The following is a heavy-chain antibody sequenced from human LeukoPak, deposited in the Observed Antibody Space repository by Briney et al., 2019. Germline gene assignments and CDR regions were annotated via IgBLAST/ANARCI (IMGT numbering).Heavy chain of an antibody. D-gene: IGHD6-13*01. CDR3: AKDQGIAAAGTVPQEAFDI. CDR2: ISGSGGST. J-gene: IGHJ3*02. V-gene: IGHV3-23*01. Sequence: PGGSLRLSCAASGFTFSSYAMSWVRQAPGKGLEWVSAISGSGGSTYYADSVKGRFTISRDNSKNTLYLQMNSLRAEDTAVYYCAKDQGIAAAGTVPQEAFDIWGQGTMVTVSS. CDR1: GFTFSSYA.